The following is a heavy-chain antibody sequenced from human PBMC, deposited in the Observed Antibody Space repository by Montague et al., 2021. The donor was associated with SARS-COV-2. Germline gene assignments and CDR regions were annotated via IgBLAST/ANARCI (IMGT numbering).Heavy chain of an antibody. Sequence: SETLSLTCTVSGASITDFYWSWIRQPPGKGLQRVGYGHHSGITNYNPSLKSRVTISIDTPKSRFSLNLRSVTAADTAVYFCARITEVVPFDFWGRGTLVSVSS. V-gene: IGHV4-59*01. D-gene: IGHD2-15*01. J-gene: IGHJ4*02. CDR1: GASITDFY. CDR2: GHHSGIT. CDR3: ARITEVVPFDF.